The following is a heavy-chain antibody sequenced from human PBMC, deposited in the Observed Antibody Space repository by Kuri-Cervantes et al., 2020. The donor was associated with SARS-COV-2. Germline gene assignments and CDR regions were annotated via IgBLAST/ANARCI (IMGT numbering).Heavy chain of an antibody. CDR3: ERELGTRIAARRGGGGPFDY. Sequence: GGSLRLSCAASGFTFSSYAMHWVRQAPGKGLEWVAVISYDGSNKYYADSVKGRFTISRDNSKNTLYLQMNSLRAEDTAVYYYERELGTRIAARRGGGGPFDYWGQGTLVTVSS. V-gene: IGHV3-30-3*01. CDR1: GFTFSSYA. CDR2: ISYDGSNK. D-gene: IGHD6-6*01. J-gene: IGHJ4*02.